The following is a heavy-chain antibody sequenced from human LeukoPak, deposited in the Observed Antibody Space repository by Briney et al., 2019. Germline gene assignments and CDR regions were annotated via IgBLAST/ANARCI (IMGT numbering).Heavy chain of an antibody. V-gene: IGHV4-4*02. CDR3: ARTGRRGYFDL. CDR1: GFTFSTYSM. Sequence: GSLRLSCAASGFTFSTYSMNWVRQPPGKGLEWIGEIYHSGSTNYNPSLKSRVTISVDKSKNQFSLKLSSVTAADTAVYYCARTGRRGYFDLWGRGSLVTVSS. CDR2: IYHSGST. D-gene: IGHD1-14*01. J-gene: IGHJ2*01.